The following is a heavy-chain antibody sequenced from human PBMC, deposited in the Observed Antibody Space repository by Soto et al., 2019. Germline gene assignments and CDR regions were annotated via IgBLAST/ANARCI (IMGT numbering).Heavy chain of an antibody. CDR3: AKDTIRAVAGLFDY. CDR1: GFTFSSYA. CDR2: ISGSGGST. D-gene: IGHD6-19*01. V-gene: IGHV3-23*01. J-gene: IGHJ4*02. Sequence: GGSLRLSCAASGFTFSSYAMSWVRQAPGKGLEWVSAISGSGGSTYYADSVKGRLTISRDNSKNTLYLQMNSLRAEDTAVYYCAKDTIRAVAGLFDYWGQGTLVTVSS.